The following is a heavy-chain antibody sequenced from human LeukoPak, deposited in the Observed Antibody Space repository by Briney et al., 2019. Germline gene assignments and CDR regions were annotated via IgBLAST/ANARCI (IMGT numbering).Heavy chain of an antibody. V-gene: IGHV4-4*09. D-gene: IGHD3-22*01. Sequence: SETLSLACTVSGGSISSYYWSWIRQPPGKGLEWIGYIYTSGSTNYNPSLKSRVTISVDTSKNQFSLKLSSVTAADTAVYYCARLRYYDSSFDYWGQETLVTVSS. CDR3: ARLRYYDSSFDY. CDR1: GGSISSYY. CDR2: IYTSGST. J-gene: IGHJ4*02.